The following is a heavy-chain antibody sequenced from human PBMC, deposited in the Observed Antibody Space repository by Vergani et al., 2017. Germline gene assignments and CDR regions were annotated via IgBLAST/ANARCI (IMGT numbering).Heavy chain of an antibody. CDR2: INPNSGGT. D-gene: IGHD2-2*01. CDR3: ARIPGVPAGTDYYYYMDV. V-gene: IGHV1-2*02. CDR1: GYTFTGYY. Sequence: QVQLVQSGAEVKKPGASVKVSCKASGYTFTGYYMHWVRQAPGQGLEWMGWINPNSGGTNYAQKFQGRVTMTRDTSISTAYMELSRLRSDDTAVYYCARIPGVPAGTDYYYYMDVWGKGTTVTVSS. J-gene: IGHJ6*03.